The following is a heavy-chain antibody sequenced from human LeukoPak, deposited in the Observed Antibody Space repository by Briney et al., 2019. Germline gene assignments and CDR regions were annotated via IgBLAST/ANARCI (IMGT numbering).Heavy chain of an antibody. CDR1: GGTFSSYA. Sequence: ASVKVSCKASGGTFSSYAISWVRQAPGQGLEWMGGIIPIFGTANYAQKFQGRVTITADESTSTAYMELSSLRSEDTAVYYCAREEMATISFDYWGQGTLVTVSS. D-gene: IGHD5-24*01. J-gene: IGHJ4*02. CDR2: IIPIFGTA. V-gene: IGHV1-69*13. CDR3: AREEMATISFDY.